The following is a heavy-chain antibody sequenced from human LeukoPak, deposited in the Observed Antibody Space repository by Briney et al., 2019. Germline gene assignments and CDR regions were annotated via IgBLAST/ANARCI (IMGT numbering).Heavy chain of an antibody. J-gene: IGHJ4*02. CDR2: INHSGST. V-gene: IGHV4-34*01. CDR3: ARSRDGYNDKDY. CDR1: GGSFSGYY. D-gene: IGHD5-24*01. Sequence: SETLSLTCAVYGGSFSGYYWSWIRQPPGKGLEWIGEINHSGSTNYNPSLKSRVTISVDTSKNQFSLKLSSVTAADTAVCYCARSRDGYNDKDYWGQGTLVTVSS.